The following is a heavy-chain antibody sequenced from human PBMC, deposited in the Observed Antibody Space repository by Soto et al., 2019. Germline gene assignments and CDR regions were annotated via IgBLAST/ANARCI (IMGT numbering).Heavy chain of an antibody. D-gene: IGHD3-9*01. CDR2: IVVGSGNT. Sequence: GASVKVSCKASGFTFSSSAQWVRQARGQRLEWIGKIVVGSGNTNYAQKFQERVTITRDMSTSTAYMELSSLRSEDTAFYYCAAFDPGPMGFDPWGQGTLVTVSS. V-gene: IGHV1-58*01. J-gene: IGHJ5*02. CDR3: AAFDPGPMGFDP. CDR1: GFTFSSSA.